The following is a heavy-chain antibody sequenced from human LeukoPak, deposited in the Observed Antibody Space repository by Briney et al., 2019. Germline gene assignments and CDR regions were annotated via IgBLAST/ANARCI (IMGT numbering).Heavy chain of an antibody. Sequence: SETLSLTCTVSGGSISSSSYYWGWIRQPPGKGLEWIGSIYYSGSTYYNPSLKSRVTISVDTSKNQFSLKLSSVTAADTAVYYCASSVRDILTGYYIPFDYWGQGTLVTVSS. CDR1: GGSISSSSYY. CDR3: ASSVRDILTGYYIPFDY. J-gene: IGHJ4*02. CDR2: IYYSGST. V-gene: IGHV4-39*01. D-gene: IGHD3-9*01.